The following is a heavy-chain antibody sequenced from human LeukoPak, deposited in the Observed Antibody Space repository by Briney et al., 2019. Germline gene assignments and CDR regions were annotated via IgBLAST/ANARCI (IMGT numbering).Heavy chain of an antibody. CDR3: ARVGYCSSTSCYGGRDC. D-gene: IGHD2-2*01. CDR2: INHSGST. Sequence: PSETLSLTCAVYGGSFSGYYWSWIRQPPGKGLEWIGEINHSGSTNYNPSLKSRVTISVDTSKNQFSLKLSSVTAADTAVYYCARVGYCSSTSCYGGRDCWGQGTLVTVSS. CDR1: GGSFSGYY. V-gene: IGHV4-34*01. J-gene: IGHJ4*02.